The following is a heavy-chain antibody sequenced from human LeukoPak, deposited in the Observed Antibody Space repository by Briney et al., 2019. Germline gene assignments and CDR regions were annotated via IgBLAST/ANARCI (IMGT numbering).Heavy chain of an antibody. D-gene: IGHD5/OR15-5a*01. CDR3: ARDRSTYYFDY. CDR2: IYSGGST. CDR1: GFNVNSNY. J-gene: IGHJ4*02. V-gene: IGHV3-53*01. Sequence: GSLRLSWAASGFNVNSNYMNLVRQAPGKGAGWVSVIYSGGSTYYADSVKGRFTISRDNSKNTLYLQMNSLRAEDTAMYYCARDRSTYYFDYWGQGTLVTVSS.